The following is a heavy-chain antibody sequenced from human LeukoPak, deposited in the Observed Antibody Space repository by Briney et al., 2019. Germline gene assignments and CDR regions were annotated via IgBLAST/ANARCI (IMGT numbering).Heavy chain of an antibody. J-gene: IGHJ4*02. CDR2: IYYSGST. V-gene: IGHV4-59*01. CDR3: ARAGSGWSFDY. Sequence: SETLSLTCSVSGGSISSYSWSWIRQPPGKGLEWIGYIYYSGSTNYNSSLKSRVTISVDTSKNQFSLNLSSVTAANTAVYYCARAGSGWSFDYWGQGKLVTVSS. CDR1: GGSISSYS. D-gene: IGHD6-19*01.